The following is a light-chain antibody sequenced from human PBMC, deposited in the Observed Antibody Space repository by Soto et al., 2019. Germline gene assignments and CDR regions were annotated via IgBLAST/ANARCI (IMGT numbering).Light chain of an antibody. J-gene: IGLJ2*01. CDR2: DVS. Sequence: QSALTQPASVSGSPGQSITISCTGTSSDVGGYNYVSWYQQHPGKAPKLMIYDVSNRPSGVSNLFSGSKSGNTASLTIYGLQGEDEADYYCSSYTSSSTLVVFGGGTKLTVL. CDR1: SSDVGGYNY. CDR3: SSYTSSSTLVV. V-gene: IGLV2-14*01.